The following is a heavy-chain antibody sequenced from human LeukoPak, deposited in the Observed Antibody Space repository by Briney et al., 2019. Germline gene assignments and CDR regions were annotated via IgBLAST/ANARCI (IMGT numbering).Heavy chain of an antibody. Sequence: SETLSLTCAVYGGSFSSYYWGWIRQPPGKGLEWIGSIFYSGSTYYNPSLKSRVTISVDTSKNQFSLKLSSVTAADTAVYYCARLVRQQLVRGILDYWGQGTLVTVSS. CDR2: IFYSGST. CDR3: ARLVRQQLVRGILDY. CDR1: GGSFSSYY. V-gene: IGHV4-39*01. J-gene: IGHJ4*02. D-gene: IGHD6-13*01.